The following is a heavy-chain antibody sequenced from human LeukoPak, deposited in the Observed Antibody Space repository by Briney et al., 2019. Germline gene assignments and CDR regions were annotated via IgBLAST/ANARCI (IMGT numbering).Heavy chain of an antibody. Sequence: GGSLRLSCAASGFRFSDYWMSWVRQAPGKGLEWVANIKEDGAEKYYVESVKGRFTIFRDNAKHSLHLQMNSLRVEDTAVYYCASGMTEFDYWGREPWSPCPQ. V-gene: IGHV3-7*01. CDR1: GFRFSDYW. CDR2: IKEDGAEK. J-gene: IGHJ4*02. CDR3: ASGMTEFDY.